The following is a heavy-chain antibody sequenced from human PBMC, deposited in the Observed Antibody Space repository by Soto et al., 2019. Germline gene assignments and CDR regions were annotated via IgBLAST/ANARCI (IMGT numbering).Heavy chain of an antibody. J-gene: IGHJ4*02. CDR3: AKVFRDSSGYYSGDYFDY. CDR2: ISYDGSNK. V-gene: IGHV3-30*18. D-gene: IGHD3-22*01. CDR1: GFTFSSYG. Sequence: GGSLRLSCAASGFTFSSYGIHWGRQAPGKGLEWVAVISYDGSNKYYADSVKGRFTISRDNSKNTLYLQMNSLRAEDTAVYYCAKVFRDSSGYYSGDYFDYWGQGTLVTVSS.